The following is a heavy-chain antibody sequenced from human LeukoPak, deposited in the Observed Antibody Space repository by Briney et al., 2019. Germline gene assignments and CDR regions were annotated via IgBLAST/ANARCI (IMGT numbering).Heavy chain of an antibody. D-gene: IGHD2-21*02. CDR3: AFPPGDCGNDCSFHH. CDR2: IYPGDYET. J-gene: IGHJ4*02. Sequence: GESLKISCEGSGYSFSNYWIGWVRQMPGKGLEWMGIIYPGDYETRYSPSFQGLVTISVDKSISTAYLQWSSLKASDTAMYYCAFPPGDCGNDCSFHHWGQGTLVTVSS. CDR1: GYSFSNYW. V-gene: IGHV5-51*01.